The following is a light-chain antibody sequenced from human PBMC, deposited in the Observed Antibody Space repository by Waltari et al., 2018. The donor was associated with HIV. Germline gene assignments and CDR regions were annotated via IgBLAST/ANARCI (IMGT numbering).Light chain of an antibody. CDR3: QQNYSRFTWT. Sequence: DIQMTQSPLSLSASVGDRVTITCRASQDISWSLNWYQQSRGKAPKLLIYGASSLQNGVPSRFSGSGSGTDFTLTIDSLQPEDFSTYFCQQNYSRFTWTFGQGTKVEIK. V-gene: IGKV1-39*01. CDR1: QDISWS. J-gene: IGKJ1*01. CDR2: GAS.